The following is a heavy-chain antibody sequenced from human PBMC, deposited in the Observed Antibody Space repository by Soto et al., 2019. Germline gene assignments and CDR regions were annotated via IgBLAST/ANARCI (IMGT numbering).Heavy chain of an antibody. D-gene: IGHD2-2*01. CDR1: GGSISSGGYY. J-gene: IGHJ3*02. CDR3: ARATPFPIVVVPAAMGGAFDI. V-gene: IGHV4-31*03. Sequence: QVQLQESGPGLVKPSQTLSLTCTVSGGSISSGGYYWSWIRQHPGKGLEWIGYIYYSGSTYYNPSLKSRVTISVDTSKNQFSLKLSSVTAADTAVYYCARATPFPIVVVPAAMGGAFDIWGQGTMVTVSS. CDR2: IYYSGST.